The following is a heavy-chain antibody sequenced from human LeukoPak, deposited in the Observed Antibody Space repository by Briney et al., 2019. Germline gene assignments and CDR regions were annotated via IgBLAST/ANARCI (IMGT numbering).Heavy chain of an antibody. CDR3: ARWIVVGDWYYYGVDV. J-gene: IGHJ6*04. CDR2: ISSSGSTI. D-gene: IGHD2-2*01. V-gene: IGHV3-48*03. CDR1: GFTFSSYE. Sequence: GGSLRLSCAASGFTFSSYEMNWVRQAPGKGLEWVSYISSSGSTIYYADSVKGRFTISRDNAKNSLYLQMNSLRAEDTAVYYCARWIVVGDWYYYGVDVWGKGTTVTVSS.